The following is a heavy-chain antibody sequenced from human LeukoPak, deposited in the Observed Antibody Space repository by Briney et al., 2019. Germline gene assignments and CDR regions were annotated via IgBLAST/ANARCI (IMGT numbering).Heavy chain of an antibody. J-gene: IGHJ4*02. D-gene: IGHD3-10*01. CDR1: GFTISNDW. V-gene: IGHV3-15*01. CDR3: TLKKGWGSGSYYVGY. Sequence: PGGSLRLSCAGVGFTISNDWMSWVRQAPGKGLEWVGRVKSKASGETTDYAAPVRGRFTISRDDSRNTLYLQMNSLKNEDTAVLFRTLKKGWGSGSYYVGYWGQGALVTVSS. CDR2: VKSKASGETT.